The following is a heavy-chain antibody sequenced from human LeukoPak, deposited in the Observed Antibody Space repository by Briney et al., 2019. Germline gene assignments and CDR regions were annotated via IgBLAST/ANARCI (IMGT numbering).Heavy chain of an antibody. D-gene: IGHD6-6*01. J-gene: IGHJ5*02. CDR2: IYYSGST. V-gene: IGHV4-59*01. CDR3: AREYSSSSYRFGYYNWFDP. Sequence: SETLSLTCTVSGGSISSYYWSWIRQPPGKGLEWIGYIYYSGSTNYNPSLKSRVTISVDTSKNQFSLKLSSVTAADTAVYYCAREYSSSSYRFGYYNWFDPWGQGTLVTVSS. CDR1: GGSISSYY.